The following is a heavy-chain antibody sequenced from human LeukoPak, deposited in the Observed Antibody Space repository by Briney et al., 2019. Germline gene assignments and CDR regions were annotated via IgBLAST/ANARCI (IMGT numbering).Heavy chain of an antibody. D-gene: IGHD1-14*01. Sequence: ASVKVSCKASGYTFTSYYMHWVRQAPGQGLEWMGLINPNGGSTTYAQKFQGRVTMTRDTSTSTVYMNLSSLRSEDTAVCSCARGNHPYYFNYWGQGTLVTVSS. J-gene: IGHJ4*02. CDR1: GYTFTSYY. CDR2: INPNGGST. V-gene: IGHV1-46*01. CDR3: ARGNHPYYFNY.